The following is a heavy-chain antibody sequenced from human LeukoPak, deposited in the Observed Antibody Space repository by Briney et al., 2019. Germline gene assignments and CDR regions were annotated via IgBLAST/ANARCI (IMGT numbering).Heavy chain of an antibody. Sequence: GGSLRLSCAASGFTFSDYQMSGIRQAPGKGLERGSYISSSGGTISYADSVKGRFTISRDNAKNSLYLQMNSLRAEDTAVYYCARDEYYYGSGADIWGQGTMVTVSS. CDR1: GFTFSDYQ. V-gene: IGHV3-11*01. D-gene: IGHD3-10*01. J-gene: IGHJ3*02. CDR2: ISSSGGTI. CDR3: ARDEYYYGSGADI.